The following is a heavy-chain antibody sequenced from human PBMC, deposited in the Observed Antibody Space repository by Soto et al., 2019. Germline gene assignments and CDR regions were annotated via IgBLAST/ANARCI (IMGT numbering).Heavy chain of an antibody. CDR2: ISYDGSNK. J-gene: IGHJ5*02. CDR1: GFTFSSYG. V-gene: IGHV3-30*18. CDR3: AKDRDHYDPLGDWFDP. Sequence: QVQLVESGGGVVQPGRSLRLSCAASGFTFSSYGMHWVRQAPGKGLEWVAVISYDGSNKYYADSVKGRFTISRDNSKNXLYLQMNSLRAEDTAVYYCAKDRDHYDPLGDWFDPWGQGTLVTVSS. D-gene: IGHD3-16*01.